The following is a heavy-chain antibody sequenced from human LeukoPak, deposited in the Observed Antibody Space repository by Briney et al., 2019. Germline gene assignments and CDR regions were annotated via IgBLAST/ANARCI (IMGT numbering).Heavy chain of an antibody. V-gene: IGHV1-24*01. CDR3: AAAPYYYDSSGYYH. D-gene: IGHD3-22*01. J-gene: IGHJ4*02. CDR1: GYTLTELS. CDR2: FDPEDGET. Sequence: GASVKVSCKFSGYTLTELSLHWVRQAPGKGLEWMGGFDPEDGETIYAQKFQGRVTMTEDTPTDTVYMELSSLTSEDTAVYYCAAAPYYYDSSGYYHWGQGTLVTVSS.